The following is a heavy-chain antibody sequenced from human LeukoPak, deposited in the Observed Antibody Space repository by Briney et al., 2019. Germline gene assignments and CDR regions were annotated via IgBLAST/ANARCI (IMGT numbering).Heavy chain of an antibody. CDR2: ISYDVSNQ. CDR3: AKLYVWGTYRQDAFDI. CDR1: GFTFSNYG. D-gene: IGHD3-16*02. Sequence: GGSLRLSCSASGFTFSNYGMHRVRQAPGKGLEWVAVISYDVSNQYYADSVKGRFTISRDNSKNTLYLQMNSLRAEDTAVYYCAKLYVWGTYRQDAFDIWGQGTMVTVSS. J-gene: IGHJ3*02. V-gene: IGHV3-30*18.